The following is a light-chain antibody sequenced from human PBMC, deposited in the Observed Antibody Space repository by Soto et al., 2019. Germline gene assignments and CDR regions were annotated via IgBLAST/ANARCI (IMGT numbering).Light chain of an antibody. CDR3: CSYAGSSTFYV. CDR1: SSDVGSYNL. CDR2: EGS. J-gene: IGLJ1*01. Sequence: QSALTQPASVSGSPGQSITISCTGTSSDVGSYNLVSWYQQHPGKAPKLMIYEGSKWPSGVSNRFSGSKSGNTASLTISGLQAEDEADYYCCSYAGSSTFYVFGTRTKLTVL. V-gene: IGLV2-23*03.